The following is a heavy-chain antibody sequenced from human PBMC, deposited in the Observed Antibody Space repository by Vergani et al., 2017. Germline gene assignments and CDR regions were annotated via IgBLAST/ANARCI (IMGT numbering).Heavy chain of an antibody. CDR2: IFSNDEK. CDR3: ARNSARRVTTPWIYFDL. CDR1: GFSLSNARMG. J-gene: IGHJ2*01. Sequence: QVTLKESGPVLVKPTETLTLTYTVSGFSLSNARMGVSWIRQPPGKALEWLAHIFSNDEKSYSTSLKSRLTISKDTSKSQVVLTMTNMDPVDTATYYCARNSARRVTTPWIYFDLWGRGTLVTVSS. V-gene: IGHV2-26*01. D-gene: IGHD4-17*01.